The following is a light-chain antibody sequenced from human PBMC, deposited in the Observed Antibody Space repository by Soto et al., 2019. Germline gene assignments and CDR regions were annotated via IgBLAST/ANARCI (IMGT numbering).Light chain of an antibody. CDR2: AAS. J-gene: IGKJ4*01. V-gene: IGKV1-39*01. Sequence: DIQMTQSPSSLSASVGDRITITCRASQTIRTYLNWYQQKPGKAPRLLIYAASSFESGVPSRFSGSGSGTDFTLTISSLQPEDSATYSCQQSFTTPLTFGGGTKVEVE. CDR1: QTIRTY. CDR3: QQSFTTPLT.